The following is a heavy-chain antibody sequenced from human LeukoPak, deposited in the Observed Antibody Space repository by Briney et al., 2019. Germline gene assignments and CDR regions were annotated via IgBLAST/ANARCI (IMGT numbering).Heavy chain of an antibody. V-gene: IGHV4-38-2*02. CDR1: GYSISSGYY. J-gene: IGHJ6*03. CDR2: IYHSGST. Sequence: PSETLSLTCTVSGYSISSGYYWGWIRQPPGKGLEWIGSIYHSGSTYYNPSLKSRVTISVDTSKNQFSLKLSSVTAADTAVYYCARDFWSGYPRYYYYYMDVWGKGTTVTVSS. D-gene: IGHD3-3*01. CDR3: ARDFWSGYPRYYYYYMDV.